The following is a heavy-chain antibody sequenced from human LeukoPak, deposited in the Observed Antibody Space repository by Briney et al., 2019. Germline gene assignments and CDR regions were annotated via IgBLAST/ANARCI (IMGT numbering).Heavy chain of an antibody. Sequence: GGSLRLSCAASGFTFSSHAMSWVRQAPGKGLEWVSAISGSGGSTYYADSVKGRFTISRDKPKNTLYLQVNSLRAEDTAVYYCAKGLAVAGHFDYWGQGTLVTVSS. CDR3: AKGLAVAGHFDY. D-gene: IGHD6-19*01. V-gene: IGHV3-23*01. CDR2: ISGSGGST. CDR1: GFTFSSHA. J-gene: IGHJ4*02.